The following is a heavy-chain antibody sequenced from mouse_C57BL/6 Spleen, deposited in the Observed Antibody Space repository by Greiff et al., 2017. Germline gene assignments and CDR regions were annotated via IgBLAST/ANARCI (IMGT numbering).Heavy chain of an antibody. CDR2: ISYDGSN. CDR1: GYSITSGYY. J-gene: IGHJ1*03. D-gene: IGHD2-5*01. CDR3: ASSNLYGYFDV. Sequence: EVKLEESGPGLVKPSQSLSLTCSVTGYSITSGYYWNWIRPFPGNKLEWMGYISYDGSNNYNPALKNRISITRDTSKNQFFLKLNSVTTEDTATYYCASSNLYGYFDVGGTGTTVTVSA. V-gene: IGHV3-6*01.